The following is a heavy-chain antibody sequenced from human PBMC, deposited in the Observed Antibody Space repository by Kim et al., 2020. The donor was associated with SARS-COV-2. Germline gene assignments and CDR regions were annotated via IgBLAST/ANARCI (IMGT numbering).Heavy chain of an antibody. J-gene: IGHJ5*02. D-gene: IGHD6-19*01. V-gene: IGHV3-21*01. CDR3: ARALGAVAGTRNWFDP. CDR2: ISSSSTYI. CDR1: GFRFSSYS. Sequence: GGSLRLSCAASGFRFSSYSMNWVRQAPGKGLEWVSSISSSSTYIYYADSVKGRFTISRDNAKNSLYLQMNSLRAEDTAVYYCARALGAVAGTRNWFDPWGQGTLVTVSS.